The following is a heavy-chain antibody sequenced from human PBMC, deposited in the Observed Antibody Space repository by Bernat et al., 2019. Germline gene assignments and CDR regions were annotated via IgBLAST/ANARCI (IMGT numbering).Heavy chain of an antibody. D-gene: IGHD6-13*01. V-gene: IGHV1-69*06. J-gene: IGHJ2*01. CDR3: ARDKTGYSSSWYGTGWYFDL. Sequence: QVQLVQSGAEVKKPGSSVKVSCKASGGTFSSYAISWVRQAPGQGLEWMGGIIPIFGTANYAQKFQGRVPITADKSTSTAYMELSSLRSEDTAVYYCARDKTGYSSSWYGTGWYFDLWGRGTLVTVSS. CDR1: GGTFSSYA. CDR2: IIPIFGTA.